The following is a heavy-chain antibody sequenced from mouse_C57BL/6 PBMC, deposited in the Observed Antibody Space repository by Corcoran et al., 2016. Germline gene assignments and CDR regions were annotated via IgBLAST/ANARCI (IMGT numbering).Heavy chain of an antibody. CDR1: GYAFSSYW. Sequence: QVQLQQSGAELVKPGASVKISCKASGYAFSSYWMNWVKQRPGKGLEWIGQIYPRDGDTNYNGKFKGKATLTADKSSSTAYMQLSSLTSEDSAVYFCARSTRLYAMDYWGQGTSVTVSS. J-gene: IGHJ4*01. CDR2: IYPRDGDT. V-gene: IGHV1-80*01. CDR3: ARSTRLYAMDY.